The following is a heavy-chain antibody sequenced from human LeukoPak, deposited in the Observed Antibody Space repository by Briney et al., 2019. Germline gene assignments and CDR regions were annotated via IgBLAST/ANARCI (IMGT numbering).Heavy chain of an antibody. V-gene: IGHV3-7*01. Sequence: GGSLRLSCAASGFIFSTYWMSWVRQAPGKGLERVANIKQDGSEKYYVDSVKGRFTISRDNARNSLFLQMNSLRFEDTAVYYCARFGGPMVRNFDFWGQGTLVTVSS. CDR2: IKQDGSEK. CDR3: ARFGGPMVRNFDF. CDR1: GFIFSTYW. D-gene: IGHD3-10*01. J-gene: IGHJ4*02.